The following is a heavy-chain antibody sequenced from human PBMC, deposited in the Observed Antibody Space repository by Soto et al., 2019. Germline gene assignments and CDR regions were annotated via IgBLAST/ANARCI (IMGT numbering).Heavy chain of an antibody. V-gene: IGHV1-2*02. CDR1: GYTFIDYY. CDR3: ARPPGYISEWYYFDL. Sequence: QVQLVQSGAEVKKPGASVKVSCEASGYTFIDYYMHWVRQAPGQGFEWMGRISPKSGGTNYAQKFEGRVTMTWDTSLNTAYMELNSLMSEDTAVYYCARPPGYISEWYYFDLWGQGTLVTVSS. D-gene: IGHD6-19*01. J-gene: IGHJ4*02. CDR2: ISPKSGGT.